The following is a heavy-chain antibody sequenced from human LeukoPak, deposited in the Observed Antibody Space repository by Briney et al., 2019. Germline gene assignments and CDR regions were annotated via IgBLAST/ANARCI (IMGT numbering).Heavy chain of an antibody. CDR1: GFTFSSYD. D-gene: IGHD1-26*01. J-gene: IGHJ2*01. V-gene: IGHV3-23*01. CDR2: ITGSGGST. CDR3: AKGNWGERLDWYFDL. Sequence: GGSLRLSCAASGFTFSSYDMSWVRQAPGSGLEWVSGITGSGGSTYYADSVKGRFTISRDNSKTTLCLQMNSLRAEDTAIYYCAKGNWGERLDWYFDLWGRGTLVTVSS.